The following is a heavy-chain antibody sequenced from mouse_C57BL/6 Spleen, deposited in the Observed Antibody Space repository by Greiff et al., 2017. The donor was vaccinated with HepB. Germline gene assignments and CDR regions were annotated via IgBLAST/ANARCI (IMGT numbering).Heavy chain of an antibody. CDR2: INPNNGGT. D-gene: IGHD1-1*01. J-gene: IGHJ3*01. CDR3: ARRALYGSSPLAY. V-gene: IGHV1-26*01. Sequence: EVQLQQSGPELVKPGASVKISCKASGYTFTDYYMNWVKQSHGKSLEWIGDINPNNGGTSYNQKFKGKATLTVDKSSSTAYMELRSLTSEDSAVYYCARRALYGSSPLAYWGQGTLVTVSA. CDR1: GYTFTDYY.